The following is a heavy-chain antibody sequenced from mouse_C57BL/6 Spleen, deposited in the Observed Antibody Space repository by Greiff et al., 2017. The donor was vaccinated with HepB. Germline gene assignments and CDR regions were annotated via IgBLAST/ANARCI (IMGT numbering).Heavy chain of an antibody. CDR1: GYTFTSYW. V-gene: IGHV1-55*01. Sequence: QVQLQQPGAELVKPGASVKMSCKASGYTFTSYWITWVKQRPGQGLVWIGDIYHGSGSTNYNEKFKSKATLTVDTSSSTAYMQLSSLTYEDSAIYYCARSNYDYDAFAYWGQGTLVTVSA. CDR3: ARSNYDYDAFAY. CDR2: IYHGSGST. J-gene: IGHJ3*01. D-gene: IGHD2-4*01.